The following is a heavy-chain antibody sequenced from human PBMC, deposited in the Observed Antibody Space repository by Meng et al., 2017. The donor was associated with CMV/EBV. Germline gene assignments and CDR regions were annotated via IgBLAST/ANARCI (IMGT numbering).Heavy chain of an antibody. D-gene: IGHD3-3*01. Sequence: ASVKVSCKASGYTFTGYYMHWVRQAPGQGLEWMGWINPNSGGTNYAQKFQGRVTMTRDTSISTAYMELSRLRSDDTAVYYCARVLLRFLEWLSDYGMDVWGLGTTVTVSS. CDR1: GYTFTGYY. V-gene: IGHV1-2*02. CDR2: INPNSGGT. J-gene: IGHJ6*02. CDR3: ARVLLRFLEWLSDYGMDV.